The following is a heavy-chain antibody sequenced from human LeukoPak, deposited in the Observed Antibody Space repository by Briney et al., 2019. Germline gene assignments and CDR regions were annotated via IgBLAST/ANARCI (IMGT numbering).Heavy chain of an antibody. J-gene: IGHJ4*02. D-gene: IGHD3-10*01. CDR1: GYTFTSYG. Sequence: GASVKVSCKASGYTFTSYGISWVRQAPGQGLEWMGIINPSGGTTTYAQKFQGRVTMTRDTSTSTVYMELSSLRSDDTAVYYCARDLWFGELLEDYWGQGTLVTVSS. CDR2: INPSGGTT. V-gene: IGHV1-46*01. CDR3: ARDLWFGELLEDY.